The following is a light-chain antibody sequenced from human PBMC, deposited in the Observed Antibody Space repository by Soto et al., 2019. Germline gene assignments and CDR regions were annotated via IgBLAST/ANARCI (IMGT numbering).Light chain of an antibody. J-gene: IGKJ1*01. CDR1: QSVSSSF. CDR2: GAS. Sequence: EIVLTQSPGTPSLSPGERATLFCGASQSVSSSFLAWYQQKPGQAPRLLIYGASSRATGIPDRFSGSGSGSDFTLTISRLEPEDFAVYYCQQYGSSPVTFGHGTKVDIK. V-gene: IGKV3-20*01. CDR3: QQYGSSPVT.